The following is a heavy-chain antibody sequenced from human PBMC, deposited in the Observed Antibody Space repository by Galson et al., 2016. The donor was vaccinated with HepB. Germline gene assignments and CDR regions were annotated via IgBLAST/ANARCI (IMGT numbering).Heavy chain of an antibody. CDR2: ISVYNGNT. V-gene: IGHV1-18*01. Sequence: SVKVSCKASGYTFITYGINWVRQAPGQGLEWLGWISVYNGNTNYAQNLQDRVTLSTDTSTNTAYMELRCLRFDDTAIYYCARGFSTTWQPWDYFDQWGQGTPVTVSS. J-gene: IGHJ4*02. CDR3: ARGFSTTWQPWDYFDQ. D-gene: IGHD6-13*01. CDR1: GYTFITYG.